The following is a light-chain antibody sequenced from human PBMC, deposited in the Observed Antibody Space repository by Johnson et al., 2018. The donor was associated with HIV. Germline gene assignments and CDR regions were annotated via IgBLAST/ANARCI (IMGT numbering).Light chain of an antibody. J-gene: IGLJ1*01. CDR2: DNN. CDR3: GTWDRILSGFYG. CDR1: SSNIGNSY. V-gene: IGLV1-51*01. Sequence: QSVLTQPPSVSAAPGQKVTISCSGSSSNIGNSYVSWYQQLPGTAPKLLIYDNNKRPSGIPDRFSGSKSGTSATLGITGLQTGAEADYYCGTWDRILSGFYGFGTGTKVAVL.